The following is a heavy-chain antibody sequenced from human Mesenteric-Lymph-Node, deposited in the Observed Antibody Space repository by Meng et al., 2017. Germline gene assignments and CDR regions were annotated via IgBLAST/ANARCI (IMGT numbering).Heavy chain of an antibody. J-gene: IGHJ4*02. Sequence: QVQPVQSGPEVKKPGDSVKVPCKASDYTFTGYGVSWVRQAPGQGLEWMAWLGAHDGDTSHAPKFQGRVTVSADRPTATAYMELRSLRSDDTAVYYCARGTPGRSYSDYWGQGTLVTVSS. CDR2: LGAHDGDT. CDR3: ARGTPGRSYSDY. V-gene: IGHV1-18*01. D-gene: IGHD3-10*01. CDR1: DYTFTGYG.